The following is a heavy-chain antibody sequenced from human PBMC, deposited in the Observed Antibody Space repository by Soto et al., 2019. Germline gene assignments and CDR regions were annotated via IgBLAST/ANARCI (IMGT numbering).Heavy chain of an antibody. CDR1: GFTFDDYA. Sequence: GGSLRLSCAASGFTFDDYAMHWVRQAPGKVLEWVSGISWNSGSIGYADSVKGRFTISRDNAKNSLYLQMNSLRAEDTALYYCAKDVSMVVVPTFFDYWGQGTLVTVSS. CDR2: ISWNSGSI. D-gene: IGHD3-22*01. J-gene: IGHJ4*02. CDR3: AKDVSMVVVPTFFDY. V-gene: IGHV3-9*01.